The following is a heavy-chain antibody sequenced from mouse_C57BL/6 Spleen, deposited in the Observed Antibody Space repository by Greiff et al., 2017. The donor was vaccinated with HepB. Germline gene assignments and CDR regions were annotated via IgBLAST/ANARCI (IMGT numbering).Heavy chain of an antibody. CDR3: ARGYGNYRYAMDY. V-gene: IGHV3-6*01. Sequence: VQLKESGPGLVKPSQSLSLTCSVTGYSITSGYYWNWIRQFPGNKLEWMGYISYDGSNNYNPSLKNRISITRDTSKNQFVLKLNSVTTEDTATYYCARGYGNYRYAMDYWGQGTSVTVSS. CDR2: ISYDGSN. D-gene: IGHD2-1*01. J-gene: IGHJ4*01. CDR1: GYSITSGYY.